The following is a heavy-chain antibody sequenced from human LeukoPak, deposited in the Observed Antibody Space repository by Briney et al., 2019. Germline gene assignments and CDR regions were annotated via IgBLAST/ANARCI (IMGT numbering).Heavy chain of an antibody. D-gene: IGHD1-26*01. CDR2: ISAYSGNT. CDR1: AYTFTSYA. V-gene: IGHV1-18*01. J-gene: IGHJ4*02. CDR3: ARVRSGNYYWDY. Sequence: ASVKVSCKASAYTFTSYAFRWVRQAPGQGLEWMGWISAYSGNTNYAQKLQGRVSRTANTSTRTAYMELRSLRSDDTAVYYCARVRSGNYYWDYWGQGTLVTVSS.